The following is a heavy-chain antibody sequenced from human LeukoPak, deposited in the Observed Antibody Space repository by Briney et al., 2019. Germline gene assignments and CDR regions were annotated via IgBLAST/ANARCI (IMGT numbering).Heavy chain of an antibody. D-gene: IGHD3-10*01. CDR2: ISYDGSNK. CDR3: AKLSITMVRGVIGPFDY. Sequence: PGRSLRLSCAASGSTFSSYAMHWVRQAPGKGLEWVAVISYDGSNKYYADSVKGRFTISRDNSKNTLYLQMNSLRAEDTAVYYCAKLSITMVRGVIGPFDYWGQGTLVTVSS. J-gene: IGHJ4*02. CDR1: GSTFSSYA. V-gene: IGHV3-30*04.